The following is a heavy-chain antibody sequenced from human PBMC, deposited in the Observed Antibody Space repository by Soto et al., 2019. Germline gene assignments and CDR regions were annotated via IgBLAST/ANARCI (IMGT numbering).Heavy chain of an antibody. J-gene: IGHJ3*02. CDR3: ARDSSSSSSSPTYDAFDI. D-gene: IGHD6-6*01. Sequence: ASVKVSCKASGYTFTSYYMHWVRQAPGQGLEWMGIINPSGGSTSYAQKYQGRVTMTRDTSTSTDYMELSSLRSEDTAVYYCARDSSSSSSSPTYDAFDIWGPGTMVTVSS. V-gene: IGHV1-46*03. CDR1: GYTFTSYY. CDR2: INPSGGST.